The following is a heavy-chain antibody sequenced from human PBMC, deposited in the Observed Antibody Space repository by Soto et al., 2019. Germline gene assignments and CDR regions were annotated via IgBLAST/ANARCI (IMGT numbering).Heavy chain of an antibody. J-gene: IGHJ4*02. D-gene: IGHD1-26*01. CDR1: GFTFSGYS. CDR2: ISSGSKTI. Sequence: EVQLLESGGGLVQPGGSLRLSCAASGFTFSGYSVNWVRQAPGKGLEWVSYISSGSKTIYYADSVKGRFTVSRDNARNSQYLQMNSLRDEDTAVYYCAREDILGARSFDYWGQGTLVTVSS. CDR3: AREDILGARSFDY. V-gene: IGHV3-48*02.